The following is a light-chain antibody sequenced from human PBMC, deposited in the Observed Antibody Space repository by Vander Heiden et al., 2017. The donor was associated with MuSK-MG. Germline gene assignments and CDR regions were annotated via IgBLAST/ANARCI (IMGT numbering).Light chain of an antibody. J-gene: IGKJ1*01. CDR1: QSLLHSNGYNY. CDR3: MQALQTPRRT. Sequence: DIVMTQSPLSLPVTPGEPASISCRSSQSLLHSNGYNYLDWYLQKPGQSPQLLIYLGSNRAAGVPDRFSGSGSGTDVTLKISRGEAEDVGVYYCMQALQTPRRTFGQGTKVEIK. CDR2: LGS. V-gene: IGKV2-28*01.